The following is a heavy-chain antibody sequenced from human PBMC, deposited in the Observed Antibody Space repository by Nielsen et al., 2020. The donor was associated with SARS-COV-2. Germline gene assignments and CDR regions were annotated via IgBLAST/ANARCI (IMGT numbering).Heavy chain of an antibody. Sequence: GGSLRLSCAASGFTFSSYEMNWVRQAPGKGLVWVSRINDDGSTTSYADSVKGRFTISRDNARNTLYLQMNSLRVEDTAVYYCARAYGSGTYCQGAWGQGTLVTVSS. J-gene: IGHJ5*02. CDR1: GFTFSSYE. D-gene: IGHD3-10*01. CDR3: ARAYGSGTYCQGA. V-gene: IGHV3-74*01. CDR2: INDDGSTT.